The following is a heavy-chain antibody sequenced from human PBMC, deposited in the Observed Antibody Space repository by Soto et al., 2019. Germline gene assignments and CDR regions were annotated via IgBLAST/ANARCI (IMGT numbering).Heavy chain of an antibody. V-gene: IGHV4-34*01. J-gene: IGHJ6*03. CDR3: ARRGYCSGGSCYSDYYYMDV. D-gene: IGHD2-15*01. CDR2: INHSGST. Sequence: SETLSLTCAVYGGSFSGYYWSWIRQPPGKGLEWIGEINHSGSTNYNPSLKSRVTISVDTSKNQFSLKLGSVTAADTAVYYCARRGYCSGGSCYSDYYYMDVWGKGTTVTVSS. CDR1: GGSFSGYY.